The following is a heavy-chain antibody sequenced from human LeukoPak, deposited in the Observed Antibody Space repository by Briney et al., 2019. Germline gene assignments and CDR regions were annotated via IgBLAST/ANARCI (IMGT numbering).Heavy chain of an antibody. D-gene: IGHD2-21*01. CDR1: GFLFNTNW. Sequence: PGGSLRLSCAGSGFLFNTNWMTWVRQAPGKGLEWVATIKQDGSEKYYVDSVKGRFTISRDNAKNSLYLQMNSLRAEDTAVYYCARDKEPVIPGHFDYWGQGTLVTVSS. J-gene: IGHJ4*02. CDR2: IKQDGSEK. CDR3: ARDKEPVIPGHFDY. V-gene: IGHV3-7*01.